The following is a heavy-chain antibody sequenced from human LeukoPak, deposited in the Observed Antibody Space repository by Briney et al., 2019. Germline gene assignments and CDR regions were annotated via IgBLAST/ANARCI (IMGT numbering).Heavy chain of an antibody. Sequence: GGSLRLSCAASGFTFSSYSMNWVRQAPGKGLEWVSSISSSSSYIYYADSVKGRFTISRDNAKNTLYLQMNSLRAEDTAVHYCARGTVYYYYGMDVWGQGTTVTVSS. V-gene: IGHV3-21*01. CDR2: ISSSSSYI. CDR1: GFTFSSYS. J-gene: IGHJ6*02. D-gene: IGHD4-17*01. CDR3: ARGTVYYYYGMDV.